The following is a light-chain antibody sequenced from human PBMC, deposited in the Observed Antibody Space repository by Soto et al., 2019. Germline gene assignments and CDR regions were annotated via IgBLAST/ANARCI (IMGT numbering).Light chain of an antibody. CDR1: QSFSNW. CDR2: DVS. V-gene: IGKV1-5*01. CDR3: QQFDRYSWT. J-gene: IGKJ1*01. Sequence: DIQMTQSPSTLSASLGERVTITCRASQSFSNWLAWYQQKPGKAPRLLIYDVSSLESGVPSRLSGSASGTEFILTISSLQPDDFATYYCQQFDRYSWTFGQGTTVEMK.